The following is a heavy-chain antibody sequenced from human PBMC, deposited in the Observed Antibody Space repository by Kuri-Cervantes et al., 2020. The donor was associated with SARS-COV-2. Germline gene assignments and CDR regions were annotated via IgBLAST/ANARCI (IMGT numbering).Heavy chain of an antibody. CDR2: IRSKAYGGTT. CDR3: ARTFSGSYWGYFDY. J-gene: IGHJ4*02. Sequence: GESLKISCTASGFTFGDYAMSWVRQAPGKGLEWVGFIRSKAYGGTTEYTASVKGRFTISRDDSKSIAYLQMNSLRAEDTAVYYCARTFSGSYWGYFDYWGQGTLVTVSS. V-gene: IGHV3-49*04. D-gene: IGHD1-26*01. CDR1: GFTFGDYA.